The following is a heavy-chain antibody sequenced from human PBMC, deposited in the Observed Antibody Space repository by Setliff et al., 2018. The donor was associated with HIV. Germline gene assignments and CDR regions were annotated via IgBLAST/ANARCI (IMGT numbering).Heavy chain of an antibody. CDR1: GSSFNSYY. CDR3: ARGQVSGYDRGWVDS. CDR2: IDQSGGT. D-gene: IGHD5-12*01. V-gene: IGHV4-34*01. Sequence: PSETLSLTCAVYGSSFNSYYWSWSSQSPGTGLEWIGEIDQSGGTNYKSSLRSRVTITIDTSKNQFSLKVKSVTPADTAIFYCARGQVSGYDRGWVDSWGQGTQSTVSS. J-gene: IGHJ4*02.